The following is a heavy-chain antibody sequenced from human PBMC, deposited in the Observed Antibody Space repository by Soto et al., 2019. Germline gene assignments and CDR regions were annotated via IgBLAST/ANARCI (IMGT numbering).Heavy chain of an antibody. CDR1: GFTFSSYA. D-gene: IGHD3-22*01. V-gene: IGHV3-23*01. CDR3: AKLGVYDSSGYFGFYYYYGMDV. Sequence: SGGSLRLSCAASGFTFSSYAMSWVRQAPGKGLEWVSAISGSGGSTYYADSVKGRFTISRDNSKNTLYLQMNSLRAEDTAVYYCAKLGVYDSSGYFGFYYYYGMDVWGQGTTVTVSS. CDR2: ISGSGGST. J-gene: IGHJ6*02.